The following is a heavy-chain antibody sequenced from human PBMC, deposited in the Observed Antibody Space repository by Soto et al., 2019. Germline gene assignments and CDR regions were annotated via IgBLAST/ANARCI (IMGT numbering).Heavy chain of an antibody. D-gene: IGHD4-17*01. J-gene: IGHJ6*02. CDR2: IYYSGNR. V-gene: IGHV4-39*01. CDR1: GGSISGSSYY. Sequence: SETLSLTCTVSGGSISGSSYYWDWIRQPPGKGLEWIGSIYYSGNRYYSPSLKSRVTMSVDTSKNQFSLKLSSVTATDTAVYYCARHLGDYGYEDYYGMDVWGLGTTVT. CDR3: ARHLGDYGYEDYYGMDV.